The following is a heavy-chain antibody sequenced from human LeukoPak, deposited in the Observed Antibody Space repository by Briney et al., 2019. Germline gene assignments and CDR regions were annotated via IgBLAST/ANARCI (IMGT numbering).Heavy chain of an antibody. D-gene: IGHD1-7*01. V-gene: IGHV3-21*01. CDR3: ARALILRANSYYFDY. CDR2: ISSSSSYI. CDR1: GFTFSSYS. J-gene: IGHJ4*02. Sequence: PGGSLRLSCAASGFTFSSYSMNWVRQAPGKGLEWVSSISSSSSYIYYADSVKGRFTISRDNAKNSLYLQMNSLRAEDTAVYYCARALILRANSYYFDYWGQGTLVTVSS.